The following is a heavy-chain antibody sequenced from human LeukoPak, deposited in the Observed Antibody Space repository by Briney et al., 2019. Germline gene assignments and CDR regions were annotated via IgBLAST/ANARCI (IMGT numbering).Heavy chain of an antibody. Sequence: GGSLRLSCAASGFTFSSYSMNWVRQAPGKGLEWVSSISSSSSYIYYADSVKGRFTISRDNSKNTLYLQMNSLRAEDTAVYYCARGSGSHYFDYWGQGTLVTVSS. CDR1: GFTFSSYS. D-gene: IGHD7-27*01. J-gene: IGHJ4*02. CDR3: ARGSGSHYFDY. CDR2: ISSSSSYI. V-gene: IGHV3-21*01.